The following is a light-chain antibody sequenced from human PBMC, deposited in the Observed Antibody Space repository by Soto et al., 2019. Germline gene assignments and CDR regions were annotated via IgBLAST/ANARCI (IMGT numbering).Light chain of an antibody. CDR1: SSDVGGYNY. J-gene: IGLJ2*01. CDR3: SSYTSSSTVV. V-gene: IGLV2-14*01. CDR2: DVS. Sequence: QSALTQPASVSGSPGESITISCTGTSSDVGGYNYVSWYQQHPGKAPKLMIYDVSNRPSGVSNRCSGSKSGNTASLTISGLQAEDEADYYCSSYTSSSTVVFGGWTKVTVL.